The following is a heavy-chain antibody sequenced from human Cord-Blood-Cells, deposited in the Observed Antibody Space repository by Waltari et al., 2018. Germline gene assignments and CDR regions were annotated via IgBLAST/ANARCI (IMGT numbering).Heavy chain of an antibody. CDR3: ARQYSGSSHDAFDI. J-gene: IGHJ3*02. D-gene: IGHD1-26*01. CDR1: GGSISSSSYY. CDR2: IYYSGST. V-gene: IGHV4-39*01. Sequence: QLQLQESGPGLVKPSETLSLTCTVPGGSISSSSYYWGWFRPPPGKGLEWIGSIYYSGSTYYNPSLKSRVTISVDTSKNQFSLKLSSVTAADTAVYYCARQYSGSSHDAFDIWGQGTMVTVSS.